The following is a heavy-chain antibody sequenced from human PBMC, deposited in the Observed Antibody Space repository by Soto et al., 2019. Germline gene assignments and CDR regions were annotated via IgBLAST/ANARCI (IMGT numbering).Heavy chain of an antibody. CDR3: ARLETGSGSYYNDYYYYYMDV. CDR1: GGSISSSSYY. D-gene: IGHD3-10*01. J-gene: IGHJ6*03. CDR2: IYYSGST. Sequence: SSETLSLTCTVSGGSISSSSYYWGWIRQPPGKGLEWIGSIYYSGSTYYNPSLKSRVTISVDTSKNQFSLKLSSVTAADTAAYYCARLETGSGSYYNDYYYYYMDVWGKGTTVTVSS. V-gene: IGHV4-39*01.